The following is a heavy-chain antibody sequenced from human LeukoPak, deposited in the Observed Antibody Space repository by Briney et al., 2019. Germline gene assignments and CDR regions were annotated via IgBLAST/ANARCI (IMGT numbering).Heavy chain of an antibody. J-gene: IGHJ4*02. D-gene: IGHD3-10*01. CDR3: ASGSFMVRAYYFDY. CDR1: GFTFSSYW. V-gene: IGHV3-7*01. CDR2: IKQDGSEK. Sequence: GGSLRLSCAASGFTFSSYWMSWVRQAPGKGLEWVANIKQDGSEKYYVDSVKGRFTISRDNAKNSLYLQMNSLRAEDTAVYYCASGSFMVRAYYFDYWGQGTLVTVSS.